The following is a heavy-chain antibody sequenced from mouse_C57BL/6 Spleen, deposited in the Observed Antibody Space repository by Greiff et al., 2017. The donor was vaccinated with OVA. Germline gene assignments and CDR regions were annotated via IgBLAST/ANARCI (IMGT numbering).Heavy chain of an antibody. Sequence: EVKVVESGEGLVKPGGSLKLSCAASGFTFSSYAMAWVRQTPEKRLEWVAYISSCGDYIYYADTVKGRFTISRDKARNTLYLQMSSLKSEDTAMYYCTKSYYYGSSWYFDVWGTGTTVTVSS. J-gene: IGHJ1*03. CDR3: TKSYYYGSSWYFDV. CDR2: ISSCGDYI. D-gene: IGHD1-1*01. V-gene: IGHV5-9-1*02. CDR1: GFTFSSYA.